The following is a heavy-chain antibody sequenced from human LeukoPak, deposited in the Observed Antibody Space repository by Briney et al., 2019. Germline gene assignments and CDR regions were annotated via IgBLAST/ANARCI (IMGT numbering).Heavy chain of an antibody. J-gene: IGHJ6*03. CDR1: GGSISTSSYY. CDR2: IYYSGST. Sequence: SETLSLTCTVSGGSISTSSYYWGWIRQPPGKGLEWTGSIYYSGSTYYNPSLKSRVTISVDTSKNRFSLKLSSVTAADTAVYYCARHPVMTTVGHYYYYMDVWGKGTTVTVSS. V-gene: IGHV4-39*01. CDR3: ARHPVMTTVGHYYYYMDV. D-gene: IGHD4-17*01.